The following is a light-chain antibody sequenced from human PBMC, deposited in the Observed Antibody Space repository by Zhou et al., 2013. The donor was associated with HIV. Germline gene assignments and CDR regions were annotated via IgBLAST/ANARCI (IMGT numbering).Light chain of an antibody. CDR3: LQHKSYPYN. Sequence: IHITQSPSSLSASTGDKVTVTCRASQGISNYLAWYQQKPGKVPKLLIYAASTLQSGVPSRFSGSGSGTDFTLTISSLQPEDFATYYCLQHKSYPYNLGQGTKAGDQT. J-gene: IGKJ2*01. V-gene: IGKV1-27*01. CDR1: QGISNY. CDR2: AAS.